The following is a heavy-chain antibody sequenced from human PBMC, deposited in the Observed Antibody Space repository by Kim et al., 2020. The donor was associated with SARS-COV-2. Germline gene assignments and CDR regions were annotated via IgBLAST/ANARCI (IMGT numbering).Heavy chain of an antibody. CDR2: IYYSGST. V-gene: IGHV4-59*01. J-gene: IGHJ3*02. CDR3: ARSRAFDI. CDR1: GGSISSYY. Sequence: SETLYLTCTVSGGSISSYYWSWIRQPPGKGLEWIGYIYYSGSTNYNPSLKSRVTISVDTSKNQFSLKLSSVPAADTAVYYCARSRAFDIWGQGTMVTVSS.